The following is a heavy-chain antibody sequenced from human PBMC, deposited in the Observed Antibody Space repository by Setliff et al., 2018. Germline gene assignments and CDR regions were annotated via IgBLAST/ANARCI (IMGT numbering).Heavy chain of an antibody. J-gene: IGHJ5*02. CDR2: ISAYNGNN. CDR3: ARSRLYGGWFDP. V-gene: IGHV1-18*01. Sequence: GASVKVSCKASGYTFTSYGISWVRQAPGQGLEWMGWISAYNGNNIYAQKFQGRVTMTRDTSISTAYMELSRLRSDDTAVYSCARSRLYGGWFDPWGQGTLVTVSS. D-gene: IGHD4-17*01. CDR1: GYTFTSYG.